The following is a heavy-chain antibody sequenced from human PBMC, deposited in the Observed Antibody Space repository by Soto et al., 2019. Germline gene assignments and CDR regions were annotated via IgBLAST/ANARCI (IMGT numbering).Heavy chain of an antibody. CDR3: ARARGYSGYESSDAFDI. CDR2: ISSSSSTI. J-gene: IGHJ3*02. V-gene: IGHV3-48*02. Sequence: GGSLRLSCAASGFTFSSYSMNWVRQAPGKGLEWVSYISSSSSTIYYADSVKGRFTISRDNAKNSLYLQMNSLRDEDTAVYYCARARGYSGYESSDAFDIWGQGTMVTVSS. D-gene: IGHD5-12*01. CDR1: GFTFSSYS.